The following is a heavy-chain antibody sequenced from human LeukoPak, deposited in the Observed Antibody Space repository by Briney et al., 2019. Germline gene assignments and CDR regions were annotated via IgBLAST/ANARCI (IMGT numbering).Heavy chain of an antibody. J-gene: IGHJ5*02. CDR2: IRSKAYGGTT. V-gene: IGHV3-49*04. Sequence: GGSLRLSCTASGFTFGDYAMSWVRQAPGKGLEWVGFIRSKAYGGTTEYAASVKGRFTISGDDSKSIAYLQMNSLKTEDTAVYYCTRIHYNWFDPWGQGTLVTVSS. CDR1: GFTFGDYA. CDR3: TRIHYNWFDP.